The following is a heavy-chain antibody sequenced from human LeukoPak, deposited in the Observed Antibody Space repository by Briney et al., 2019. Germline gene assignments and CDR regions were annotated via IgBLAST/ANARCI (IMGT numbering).Heavy chain of an antibody. CDR1: GSAFTFGDYW. CDR3: AGSSGNYCESDY. D-gene: IGHD1-26*01. J-gene: IGHJ4*02. V-gene: IGHV3-7*01. Sequence: PGGSLRLSCAASGSAFTFGDYWMNWVRQAPGKGLEWVANIKPDGSDKSYVDSVKGRFTISRDNAKNSLYLQMNRLTVGDTAVYYCAGSSGNYCESDYWGQGTLVTVSS. CDR2: IKPDGSDK.